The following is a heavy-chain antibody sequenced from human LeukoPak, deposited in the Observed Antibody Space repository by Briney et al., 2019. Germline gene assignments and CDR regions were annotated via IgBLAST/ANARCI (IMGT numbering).Heavy chain of an antibody. CDR3: ARRSGQNSYDSSGWIDY. CDR1: GYTFTSYD. CDR2: MNPNSGNT. V-gene: IGHV1-8*01. Sequence: ASVKVSCKASGYTFTSYDINWVRPATGQGLEWMGWMNPNSGNTGYAQKFQGRVTMTRNTSISTAYMELSSLRSEDTAVYYCARRSGQNSYDSSGWIDYWGQGTLVTVSS. D-gene: IGHD3-22*01. J-gene: IGHJ4*02.